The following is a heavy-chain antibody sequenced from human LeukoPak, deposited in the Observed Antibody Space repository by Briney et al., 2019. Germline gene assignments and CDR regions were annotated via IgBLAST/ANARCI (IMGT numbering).Heavy chain of an antibody. J-gene: IGHJ5*02. CDR3: ARGSRWFDP. D-gene: IGHD1-26*01. CDR2: IYYSGST. CDR1: GGSISSHY. Sequence: SETLSLTCTVSGGSISSHYWSWIRQPPGKGLEWTGYIYYSGSTNYNPSLKSRVTISVDTSKNQFSLKLSSVTAADTAVYYCARGSRWFDPWGQGTLVTVSS. V-gene: IGHV4-59*11.